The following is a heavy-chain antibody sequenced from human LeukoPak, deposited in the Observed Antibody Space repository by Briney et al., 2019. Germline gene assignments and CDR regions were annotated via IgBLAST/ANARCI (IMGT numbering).Heavy chain of an antibody. CDR3: ARDSGLRAFDL. D-gene: IGHD3-10*01. CDR1: GFPFSVYW. J-gene: IGHJ2*01. CDR2: IKQDGSAK. V-gene: IGHV3-7*04. Sequence: GGSLRLSCAASGFPFSVYWMSWVRQAPGKGLEWVANIKQDGSAKYYVDSVRGRLTISRDDAKNSLYLQMNSLRADDTAVYYCARDSGLRAFDLWGRGTLVTVSS.